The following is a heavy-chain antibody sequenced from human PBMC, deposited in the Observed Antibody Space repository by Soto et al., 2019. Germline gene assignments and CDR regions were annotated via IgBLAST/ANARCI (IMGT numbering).Heavy chain of an antibody. D-gene: IGHD5-18*01. Sequence: QVQLVESGGGVVQPGRSLRLSCAASGFTFSSYGRHWVRQAPGKGLEWVAVISYDGSNKYYADSVKGRFTISRDNSKNTMYLQMTSLRAEDTAAYYCAKGYTAMVNRSAFEDWGQGTLVTVSS. CDR3: AKGYTAMVNRSAFED. CDR2: ISYDGSNK. J-gene: IGHJ4*02. CDR1: GFTFSSYG. V-gene: IGHV3-30*18.